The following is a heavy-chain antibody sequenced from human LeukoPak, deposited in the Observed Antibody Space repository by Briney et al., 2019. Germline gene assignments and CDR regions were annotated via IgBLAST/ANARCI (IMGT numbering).Heavy chain of an antibody. CDR1: GFTFSNYG. CDR3: ARGHYYTAMLTNYWVRYFDY. J-gene: IGHJ4*02. D-gene: IGHD5-18*01. Sequence: GGSLRLSCAASGFTFSNYGMHWVGQAPGKGLEWVAVVWSDGNTKNYADSVKGRFTISRDNSKNTVYMEVNSLRAEDTAVYYCARGHYYTAMLTNYWVRYFDYWGQGTLVTVSS. V-gene: IGHV3-33*01. CDR2: VWSDGNTK.